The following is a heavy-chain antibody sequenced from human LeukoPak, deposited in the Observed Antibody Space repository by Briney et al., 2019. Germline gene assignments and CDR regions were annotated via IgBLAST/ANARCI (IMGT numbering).Heavy chain of an antibody. CDR3: ASLYNSRWYELCY. D-gene: IGHD6-13*01. V-gene: IGHV3-21*01. CDR2: ISSSSSYI. Sequence: PGGSLRLSCAASGFTFSSYSMNWVRQAPGKGLEWVSSISSSSSYIYYADSVKGRFTIARDNAKKSLYLQMNSLRAEDTAVYYCASLYNSRWYELCYWGQGTLVTVSS. CDR1: GFTFSSYS. J-gene: IGHJ4*02.